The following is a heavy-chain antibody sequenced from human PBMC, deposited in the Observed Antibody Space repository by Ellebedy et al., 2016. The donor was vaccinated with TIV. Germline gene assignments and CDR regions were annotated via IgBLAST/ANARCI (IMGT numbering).Heavy chain of an antibody. CDR3: ARDPRGGGDYGDNWFDP. Sequence: GGSLRLSCAASGFTVSDYFMNWVRQAPGKGLEWVSVMYTDGGTNYTDSVNGRFTISRATSKNTLYLQLSSLRAEDTAVYYCARDPRGGGDYGDNWFDPWGQGTLVTVSS. D-gene: IGHD4-17*01. V-gene: IGHV3-66*01. CDR1: GFTVSDYF. J-gene: IGHJ5*02. CDR2: MYTDGGT.